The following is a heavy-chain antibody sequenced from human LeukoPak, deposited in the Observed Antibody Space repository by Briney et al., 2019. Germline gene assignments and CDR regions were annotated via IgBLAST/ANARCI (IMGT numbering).Heavy chain of an antibody. CDR3: VRSGAYDYYDSSGYYLFDY. Sequence: ASVKVSCKASGYTFTGYYMHWVRQAPGQGLEWMGWINPNSGGTNYAQKFQGRVTMTRDTSISTAYMELSRLRSDDTAVYYCVRSGAYDYYDSSGYYLFDYWGQGTLVTVSS. V-gene: IGHV1-2*02. CDR1: GYTFTGYY. D-gene: IGHD3-22*01. J-gene: IGHJ4*02. CDR2: INPNSGGT.